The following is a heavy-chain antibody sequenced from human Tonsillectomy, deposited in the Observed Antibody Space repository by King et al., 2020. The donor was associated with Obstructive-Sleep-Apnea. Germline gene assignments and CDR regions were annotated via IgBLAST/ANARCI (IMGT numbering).Heavy chain of an antibody. D-gene: IGHD4-17*01. V-gene: IGHV1-18*04. J-gene: IGHJ4*02. CDR3: ARGLSATVTPIPFDF. CDR2: ISTYNGNT. CDR1: GYTFTSFG. Sequence: QLVQSGAEVKKPGASVKVSCKASGYTFTSFGISWVRQAPGQGLEWIGWISTYNGNTNYAQKFQGRVTMTTDTSTTTGYMGLRSLRSDDTAIYYCARGLSATVTPIPFDFWGQGTQVSVSS.